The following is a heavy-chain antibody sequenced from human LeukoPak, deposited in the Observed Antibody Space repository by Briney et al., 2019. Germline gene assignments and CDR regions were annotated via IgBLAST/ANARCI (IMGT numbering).Heavy chain of an antibody. CDR2: INYSGRT. Sequence: PSQTLSLTRTVSGGSISSGSYYWGWVRQPRGKGLEWIGSINYSGRTNNNPSLKSRLTISVGTTKHQFSLKLRSVPAARPAVSFCARRSLGHSGGPTGVFDPWGQGTLVTVSS. D-gene: IGHD2-15*01. J-gene: IGHJ5*02. V-gene: IGHV4-39*01. CDR3: ARRSLGHSGGPTGVFDP. CDR1: GGSISSGSYY.